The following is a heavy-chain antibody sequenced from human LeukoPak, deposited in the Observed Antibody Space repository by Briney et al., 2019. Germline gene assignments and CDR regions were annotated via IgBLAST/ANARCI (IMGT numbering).Heavy chain of an antibody. CDR1: GYTFNAYY. Sequence: ASVTVSFKASGYTFNAYYIHWVRQAPGQGLEWMGWINPNSGGTKYAQKFQGRVTLTRDTSVTTAYMELSWLRSDDTAVYYCAKSSSWSDNYFDPWGQGTLVTVSS. J-gene: IGHJ5*02. D-gene: IGHD6-6*01. CDR3: AKSSSWSDNYFDP. CDR2: INPNSGGT. V-gene: IGHV1-2*02.